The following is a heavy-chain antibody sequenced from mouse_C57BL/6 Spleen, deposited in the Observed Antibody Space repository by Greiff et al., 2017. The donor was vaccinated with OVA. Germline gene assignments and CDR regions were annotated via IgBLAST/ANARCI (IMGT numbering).Heavy chain of an antibody. J-gene: IGHJ4*01. Sequence: EVKLMESGGGLVKPGGSLKLSCAASGFTFSDYGMHWVRQAPEQGLEWVAYISRGSSTIYYADTVKGRFTISRDNAKNTLFLQMTSLRSEDTAMYYCARGSWDGAMDYWGQGTSVTVAS. CDR3: ARGSWDGAMDY. D-gene: IGHD4-1*01. V-gene: IGHV5-17*01. CDR1: GFTFSDYG. CDR2: ISRGSSTI.